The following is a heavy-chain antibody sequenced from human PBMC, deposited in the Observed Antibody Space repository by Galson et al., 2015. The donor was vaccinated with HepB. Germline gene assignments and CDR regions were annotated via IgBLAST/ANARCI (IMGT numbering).Heavy chain of an antibody. J-gene: IGHJ5*02. Sequence: CAISGDSVSSNSAAWNWIRQSPSRGLEWLGRTYYRSKWYNDYAVSVKSRITINPDTPKNQFSLQLNSVTPEDTAVYYCARVVRELWGFDPWGQGTLVTVSS. CDR2: TYYRSKWYN. CDR3: ARVVRELWGFDP. D-gene: IGHD1-7*01. CDR1: GDSVSSNSAA. V-gene: IGHV6-1*01.